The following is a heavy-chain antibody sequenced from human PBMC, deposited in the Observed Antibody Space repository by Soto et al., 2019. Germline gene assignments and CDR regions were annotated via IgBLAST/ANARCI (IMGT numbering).Heavy chain of an antibody. J-gene: IGHJ1*01. CDR3: AGDRFSYASAF. D-gene: IGHD3-16*01. V-gene: IGHV3-11*01. Sequence: GGSLRLSCAASGFIFSDHYMTWIRQAPGKGLGWISKISTDGSTRYYADSVKGRFTVYRDNAKNSLYLQMNSLRAEDTALYYCAGDRFSYASAFWGQGTLVTVSS. CDR2: ISTDGSTR. CDR1: GFIFSDHY.